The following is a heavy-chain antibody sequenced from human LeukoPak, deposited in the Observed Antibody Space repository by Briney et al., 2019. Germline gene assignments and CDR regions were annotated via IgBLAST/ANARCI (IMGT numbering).Heavy chain of an antibody. Sequence: KPSETLSLTCAVHGGSFSGYYWSWIRQPPGKGLEWIGEINHSGSTNYNPSLKSRVTISVDTTKNQFSLKLSSVTAADTAVYYRARDYYGSGGDYWGQGTLVTVSS. J-gene: IGHJ4*02. CDR3: ARDYYGSGGDY. CDR2: INHSGST. D-gene: IGHD3-10*01. V-gene: IGHV4-34*01. CDR1: GGSFSGYY.